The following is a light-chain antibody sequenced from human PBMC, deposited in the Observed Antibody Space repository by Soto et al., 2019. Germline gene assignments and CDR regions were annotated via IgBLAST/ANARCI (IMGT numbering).Light chain of an antibody. CDR2: DVS. CDR3: CSYAGSYTLV. V-gene: IGLV2-11*01. Sequence: QSALTQPRSVSGSPRQSVTISCTGTSSDVGGYNFVSWYQQHPGKAPKVMIYDVSQRPSGVPDRFSGSKSGNTASLTISGLQTEDEDDYYCCSYAGSYTLVFGGGTKLTVL. J-gene: IGLJ2*01. CDR1: SSDVGGYNF.